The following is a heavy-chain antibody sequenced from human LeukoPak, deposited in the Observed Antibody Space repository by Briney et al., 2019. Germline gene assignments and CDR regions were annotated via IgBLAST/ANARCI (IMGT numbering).Heavy chain of an antibody. D-gene: IGHD5-18*01. CDR1: GFTFSSYA. J-gene: IGHJ4*02. CDR2: ISGSGGST. V-gene: IGHV3-23*01. CDR3: AKDLSYGFDY. Sequence: GSLRLSCAASGFTFSSYAMSWVRQAPGKGLEWVSAISGSGGSTYYADSVKGRFTISRDNSKNTLYLQLNSLRAEDTAIYYCAKDLSYGFDYWGQGTLVTVSS.